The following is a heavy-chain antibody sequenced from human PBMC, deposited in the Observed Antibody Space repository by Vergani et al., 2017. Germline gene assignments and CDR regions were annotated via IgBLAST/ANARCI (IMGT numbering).Heavy chain of an antibody. Sequence: QVQLQESGPGLVKPSETLSLTCTVSGGAVSSGSYYWSWIRQPPGKGLEWIGYIYYSGSTNYNPSLKSRVTISVDTSKNQFSLKLSSVTAADTAVYYCARGFYYYYYRDVWGKGP. CDR1: GGAVSSGSYY. V-gene: IGHV4-61*01. CDR3: ARGFYYYYYRDV. CDR2: IYYSGST. J-gene: IGHJ6*03.